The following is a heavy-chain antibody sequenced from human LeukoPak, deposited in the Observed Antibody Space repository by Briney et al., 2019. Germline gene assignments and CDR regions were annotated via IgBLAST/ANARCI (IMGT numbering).Heavy chain of an antibody. CDR1: GFTFSSYG. Sequence: GGSLRLSCVTSGFTFSSYGMHWVRQVPGKGLEWVAVISYDARSNYHVDSVKGRFTISRDNSKNTLYLQMNNLRAEDTAVYYCAKATGYLLWGQGTLVTVSS. D-gene: IGHD1-14*01. CDR2: ISYDARSN. J-gene: IGHJ4*02. V-gene: IGHV3-30*18. CDR3: AKATGYLL.